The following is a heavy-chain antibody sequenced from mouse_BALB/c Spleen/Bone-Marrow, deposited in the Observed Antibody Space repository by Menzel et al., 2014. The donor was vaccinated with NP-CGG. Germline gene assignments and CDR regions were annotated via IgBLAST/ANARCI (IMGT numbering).Heavy chain of an antibody. CDR3: ARGGFLLRSLALDY. CDR1: GYTFTTYT. CDR2: INPSTGFT. V-gene: IGHV1-4*01. D-gene: IGHD1-1*01. J-gene: IGHJ4*01. Sequence: QVHVKQSGAELARPGASVKMSCKASGYTFTTYTMHWIQQRPGQGLEWVGYINPSTGFTNYNQIFKDEATLAADKSSSPAYMQLSSLTSEDSAVYYCARGGFLLRSLALDYWGQGTSVTVSS.